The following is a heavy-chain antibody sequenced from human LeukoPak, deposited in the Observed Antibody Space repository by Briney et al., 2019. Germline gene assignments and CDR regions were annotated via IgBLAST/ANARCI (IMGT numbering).Heavy chain of an antibody. CDR1: GFTLGTYW. D-gene: IGHD4-17*01. Sequence: GGSLRLSCAASGFTLGTYWMSWVRQAPGKGLEWVANIKQDGSEKYYVGSVKGRFTISRDNAKNSLYLQMNSLRAEDTAVYYCVRWVTTSYYGMDVWGQGTTVTVSS. V-gene: IGHV3-7*05. J-gene: IGHJ6*02. CDR2: IKQDGSEK. CDR3: VRWVTTSYYGMDV.